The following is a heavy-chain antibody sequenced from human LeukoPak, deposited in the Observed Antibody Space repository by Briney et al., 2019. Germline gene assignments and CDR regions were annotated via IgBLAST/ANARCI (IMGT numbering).Heavy chain of an antibody. Sequence: PGGSLRLSCAAPGFTFSLYGMHWIRQAPGKGLEWVAFIRYDGSNKYYVDSVKGRFTISRDNSKNTLYLQMNSLRAEDTAVYYCARSNYDNIWESHRYPAGFDYWGQGTLVTVSS. CDR3: ARSNYDNIWESHRYPAGFDY. CDR1: GFTFSLYG. V-gene: IGHV3-30*02. CDR2: IRYDGSNK. J-gene: IGHJ4*02. D-gene: IGHD3-16*02.